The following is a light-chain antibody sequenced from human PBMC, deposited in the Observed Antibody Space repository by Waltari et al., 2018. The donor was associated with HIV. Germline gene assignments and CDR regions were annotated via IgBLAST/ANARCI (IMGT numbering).Light chain of an antibody. CDR1: SSELGSSY. CDR3: VTWADRSSGPVV. V-gene: IGLV1-47*01. CDR2: RNN. J-gene: IGLJ2*01. Sequence: QSELIQSPSASGTPGQRITISCSGSSSELGSSYVQWYQHVPGTAPKLLIYRNNQRASGVPERFSGSKSGTSASLAISGLRSEDEADYYCVTWADRSSGPVVFGGGTKVTVL.